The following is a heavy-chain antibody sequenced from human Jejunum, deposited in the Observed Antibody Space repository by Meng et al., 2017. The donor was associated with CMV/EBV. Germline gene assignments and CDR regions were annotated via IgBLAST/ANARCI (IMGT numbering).Heavy chain of an antibody. CDR1: GFRFSNYD. CDR3: ASHAFGMAKG. CDR2: IIGSGDGT. J-gene: IGHJ4*02. V-gene: IGHV3-23*01. Sequence: EWQVLETVGGVGQAGGSLRLSCAASGFRFSNYDMPWARLAPGKGLEWVSGIIGSGDGTFYADSVKWRFTISRDYSRNTVYLQMNSLIVDDTAIYYCASHAFGMAKGWGQGALVTVSS. D-gene: IGHD3-10*01.